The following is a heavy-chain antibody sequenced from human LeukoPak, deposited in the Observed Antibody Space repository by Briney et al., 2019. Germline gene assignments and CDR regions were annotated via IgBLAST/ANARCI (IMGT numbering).Heavy chain of an antibody. CDR2: IYSGGST. J-gene: IGHJ4*02. V-gene: IGHV3-53*01. Sequence: GGSLRLSCAASGFTVSSNYMSWVRQAPGKGLEWVSVIYSGGSTYYADSVKGRFTISRDNSKNTLYLQMNSLRAEDTAIYYCAKSRGSYWVPEFDYWGQGTLVTVSS. CDR1: GFTVSSNY. CDR3: AKSRGSYWVPEFDY. D-gene: IGHD1-26*01.